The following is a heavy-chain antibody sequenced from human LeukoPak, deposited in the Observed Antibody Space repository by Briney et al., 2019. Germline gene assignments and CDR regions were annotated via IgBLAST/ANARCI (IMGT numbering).Heavy chain of an antibody. Sequence: GASVKVSCKASGYTFTSYYMHWARQAPGQGLEWMGIINPSGGSTSYAQKFQGRVTMTRDTFTSTVYMELSSLRSEDTAVYYCARDPLLRRDAFDIWGQGTMVTVSS. V-gene: IGHV1-46*01. CDR3: ARDPLLRRDAFDI. CDR2: INPSGGST. CDR1: GYTFTSYY. J-gene: IGHJ3*02. D-gene: IGHD1-26*01.